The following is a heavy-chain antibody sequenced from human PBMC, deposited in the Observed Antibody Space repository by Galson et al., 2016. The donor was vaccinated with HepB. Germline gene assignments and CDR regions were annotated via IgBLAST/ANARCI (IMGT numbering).Heavy chain of an antibody. CDR3: ASRRCTGLNCHLAELDY. Sequence: SVKVSCKASGYTFTSQYVHWVRQAPGQGLEWMGKINPNDDITTYAQRFQGRFTMTSDTSTSTVYMELSSLASEDTALYYCASRRCTGLNCHLAELDYWGQGTLVTVSS. CDR1: GYTFTSQY. CDR2: INPNDDIT. D-gene: IGHD2-8*02. J-gene: IGHJ4*02. V-gene: IGHV1-46*01.